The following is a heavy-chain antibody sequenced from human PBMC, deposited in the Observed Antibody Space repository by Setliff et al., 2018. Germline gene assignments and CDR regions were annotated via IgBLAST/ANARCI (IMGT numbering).Heavy chain of an antibody. CDR2: IDPSGNT. CDR3: ARSLGSGSYYNSRPFYSDY. J-gene: IGHJ4*02. CDR1: GGSISSGSNY. Sequence: SETLSLTCTVSGGSISSGSNYWSWIRQPAGRGLEWIGHIDPSGNTNYHPSLKSRVTISGDTSKNQFSLKLTSVTAADTAVYFCARSLGSGSYYNSRPFYSDYWGQGTLVTVPQ. V-gene: IGHV4-61*09. D-gene: IGHD3-10*01.